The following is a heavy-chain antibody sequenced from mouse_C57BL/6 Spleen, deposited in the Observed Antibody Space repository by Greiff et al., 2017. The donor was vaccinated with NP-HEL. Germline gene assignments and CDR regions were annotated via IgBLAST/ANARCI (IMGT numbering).Heavy chain of an antibody. J-gene: IGHJ2*01. D-gene: IGHD3-2*02. V-gene: IGHV1-55*01. CDR3: AIDSSGFLLDY. CDR2: IYPGSGST. Sequence: QVQLKQPGAELVKPGASVKMSCKASGYTFTSYWITWVKQRPGQGLEWIGDIYPGSGSTNYNEKFKSKATLTVDTSSSTAYMQLSSLTSEDSAVYYCAIDSSGFLLDYWGQGTTLTVSS. CDR1: GYTFTSYW.